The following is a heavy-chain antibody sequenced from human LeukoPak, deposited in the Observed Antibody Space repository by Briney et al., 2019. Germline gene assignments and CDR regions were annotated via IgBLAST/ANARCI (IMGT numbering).Heavy chain of an antibody. V-gene: IGHV4-38-2*02. CDR3: ARLSVAARHIDYYMDV. Sequence: NSSETLSLTCTVSGYSIGSGYYWGWIRQPPGKGLEWVGSIYHSGSTYYNPSLKSRVTISLDTSKNLFSLKMSSVTAADTAVYYCARLSVAARHIDYYMDVWGRGTTVTVSS. CDR2: IYHSGST. CDR1: GYSIGSGYY. J-gene: IGHJ6*03. D-gene: IGHD6-6*01.